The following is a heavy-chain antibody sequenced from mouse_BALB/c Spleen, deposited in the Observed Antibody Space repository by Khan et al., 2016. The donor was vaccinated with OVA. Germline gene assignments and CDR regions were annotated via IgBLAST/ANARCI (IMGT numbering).Heavy chain of an antibody. Sequence: VQLQESGAELVRPGASVKLSCKTSGYIFTSYWIHWVKQRSGQGLEWIARIYPGTDNSYYNGKFKEKATLTADKSSSTAYMQLSSLKSEDSDVYVCAREEALYHFDHGGQGTTLTVSS. J-gene: IGHJ2*01. CDR1: GYIFTSYW. V-gene: IGHV1S132*01. CDR3: AREEALYHFDH. D-gene: IGHD3-2*02. CDR2: IYPGTDNS.